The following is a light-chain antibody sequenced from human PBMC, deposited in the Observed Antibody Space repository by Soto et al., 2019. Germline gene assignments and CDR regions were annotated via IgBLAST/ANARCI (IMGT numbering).Light chain of an antibody. V-gene: IGKV3-20*01. CDR3: HQYGSSPQT. CDR2: GAS. Sequence: IVLTQSPGTLSLSPGERATISCRASQSVSSSYLAWYQLKPGQAPRLLIYGASSRATGIPDRFSASGSGTDFALTISGLEPEDFAVYYCHQYGSSPQTFGQGTKVDIK. CDR1: QSVSSSY. J-gene: IGKJ1*01.